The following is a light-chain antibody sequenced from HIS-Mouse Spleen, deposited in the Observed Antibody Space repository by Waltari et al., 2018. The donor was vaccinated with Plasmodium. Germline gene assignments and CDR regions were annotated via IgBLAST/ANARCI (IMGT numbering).Light chain of an antibody. Sequence: EIVMTQSPATLSVSPGERATLSCRASQSVSSNLAWYQQKPGQAPRLLIYGASTRATGIPARCSGSGSGTEYTLTISSRQSEDFAVYDCQQYNNWPTFGQGTRLEIK. CDR2: GAS. CDR1: QSVSSN. J-gene: IGKJ5*01. V-gene: IGKV3-15*01. CDR3: QQYNNWPT.